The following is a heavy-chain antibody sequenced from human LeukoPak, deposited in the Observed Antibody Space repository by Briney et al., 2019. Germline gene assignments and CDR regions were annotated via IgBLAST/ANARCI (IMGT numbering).Heavy chain of an antibody. CDR2: IYYSGST. CDR1: GGSISSYY. J-gene: IGHJ4*02. V-gene: IGHV4-59*06. CDR3: ARDAFDYGDPFDY. D-gene: IGHD4-17*01. Sequence: SETLSLTCTVSGGSISSYYWSWIRQHPGKGLEWIGYIYYSGSTYYNPSLKSRVTISVDTSKNQFSLKLSSVTAADTAVYYCARDAFDYGDPFDYWGQGTLVTVSS.